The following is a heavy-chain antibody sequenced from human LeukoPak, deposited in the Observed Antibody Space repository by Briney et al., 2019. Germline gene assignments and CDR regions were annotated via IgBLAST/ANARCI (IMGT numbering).Heavy chain of an antibody. CDR3: ASPIEYSSWSADY. D-gene: IGHD6-6*01. V-gene: IGHV3-7*01. CDR2: IKQDGSEK. Sequence: GGSLRLSCAASGFTFSSYWMSWVRQAPGKGLEWVANIKQDGSEKYYVDSVKGRFTISRDNAKNSLYLQMNSLRAEDTAVYYRASPIEYSSWSADYWGQGTLVTVSS. J-gene: IGHJ4*02. CDR1: GFTFSSYW.